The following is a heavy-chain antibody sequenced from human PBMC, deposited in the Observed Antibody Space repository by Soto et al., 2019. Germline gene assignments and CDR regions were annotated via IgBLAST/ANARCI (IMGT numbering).Heavy chain of an antibody. CDR3: ASIAAAGTFYHLDY. D-gene: IGHD6-13*01. V-gene: IGHV4-31*03. CDR1: GGSISSGGYY. CDR2: IYYSGST. J-gene: IGHJ4*02. Sequence: SETLSLTCTVSGGSISSGGYYWSWIRQHPGKGLEWIGYIYYSGSTYYNPSLKSRVTISVDTSKNQFSLKLSSVTAADTAVYYCASIAAAGTFYHLDYWGQGTLVTVSS.